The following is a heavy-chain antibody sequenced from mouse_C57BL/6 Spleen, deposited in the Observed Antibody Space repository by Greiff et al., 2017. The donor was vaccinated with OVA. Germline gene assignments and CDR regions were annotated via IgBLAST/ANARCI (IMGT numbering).Heavy chain of an antibody. CDR3: ARESWGGPWFAY. D-gene: IGHD1-1*02. CDR2: ISSGSSTI. Sequence: DVMLVESGGGLVKPGGSLKLSCAASGFTFSDYGMHWVRQAPEKGLEWVAYISSGSSTIYYADTVKGRFTISRDNAKNTLFLQMTSLRSEDTAMYYCARESWGGPWFAYWGQGTLVTVSA. J-gene: IGHJ3*01. CDR1: GFTFSDYG. V-gene: IGHV5-17*01.